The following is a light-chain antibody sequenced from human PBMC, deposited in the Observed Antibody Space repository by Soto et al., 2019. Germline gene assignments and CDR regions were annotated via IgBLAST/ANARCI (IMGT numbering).Light chain of an antibody. CDR3: TALSANRVYL. CDR1: SNDIGTYDY. CDR2: GVH. V-gene: IGLV2-14*01. J-gene: IGLJ1*01. Sequence: QSALTQPISVSGSPGQSITISCTGNSNDIGTYDYVCWYQQHPGKAPRLLIHGVHNRSPGISGRFSASKSGLTASLTISGLPDAEEAHYYCTALSANRVYLFGPGTKSPS.